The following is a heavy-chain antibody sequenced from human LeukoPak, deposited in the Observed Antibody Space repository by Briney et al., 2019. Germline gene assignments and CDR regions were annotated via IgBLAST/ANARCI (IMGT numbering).Heavy chain of an antibody. CDR2: IIAIFGTA. Sequence: SVKVSCKASGGTFSSYAISWVRQAPGQGLEWMGGIIAIFGTANYAQKFQGRVTITADESTSTAYMELSSLRSEDTAVYYCARDGKPAATPIYSYYYMDVWGKGTTVTVSS. CDR3: ARDGKPAATPIYSYYYMDV. CDR1: GGTFSSYA. V-gene: IGHV1-69*13. J-gene: IGHJ6*03. D-gene: IGHD2-2*01.